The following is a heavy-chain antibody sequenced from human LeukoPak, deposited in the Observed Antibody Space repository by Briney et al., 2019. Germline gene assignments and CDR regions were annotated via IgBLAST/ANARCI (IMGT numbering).Heavy chain of an antibody. CDR2: INQDGSEK. D-gene: IGHD3-22*01. CDR1: EFTFSSDW. Sequence: GGSLRLSCAASEFTFSSDWMSWVRQAPGKGLEWVASINQDGSEKYYVDSVKGRSTISRDNAKNSLYLQMNSLRGEDTAVYYCARAMNWGQGTLVTVSS. V-gene: IGHV3-7*01. CDR3: ARAMN. J-gene: IGHJ4*02.